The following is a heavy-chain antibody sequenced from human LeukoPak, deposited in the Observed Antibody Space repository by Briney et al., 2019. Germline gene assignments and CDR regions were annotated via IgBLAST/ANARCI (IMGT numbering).Heavy chain of an antibody. CDR3: AGCLNGVCYLDY. CDR1: GFXFTTYG. CDR2: ISSTGSYI. D-gene: IGHD2-8*01. V-gene: IGHV3-21*01. Sequence: GGSLRLSCAASGFXFTTYGINWVRQSPGKGLEWVSSISSTGSYINYADSVKGRFTISRDNAKNSLYLQMNSLRAEDTAVYYCAGCLNGVCYLDYWGQGTLVTVSS. J-gene: IGHJ4*02.